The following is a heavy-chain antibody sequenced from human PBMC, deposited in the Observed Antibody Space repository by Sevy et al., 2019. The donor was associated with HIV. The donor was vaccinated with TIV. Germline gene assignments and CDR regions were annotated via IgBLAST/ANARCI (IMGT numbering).Heavy chain of an antibody. CDR1: GGSISSYC. J-gene: IGHJ6*02. Sequence: SETLSLTCTVSGGSISSYCWSWIRQPPGKRLEWIGCIYYSGSTNYNPSLKSRVTISVDTSKNQFSLKLRSVTAADTAVYYCARESYDILPGSRGMDVWGQGTTVTVSS. D-gene: IGHD3-9*01. V-gene: IGHV4-59*01. CDR2: IYYSGST. CDR3: ARESYDILPGSRGMDV.